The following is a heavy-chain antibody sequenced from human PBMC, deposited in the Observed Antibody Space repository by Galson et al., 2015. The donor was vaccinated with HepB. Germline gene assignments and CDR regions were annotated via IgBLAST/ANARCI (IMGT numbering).Heavy chain of an antibody. Sequence: SLRLSCAASGLTFSSYGTHWVRQAPSKGLEWVAVIWYDGSNKYYADSVKGRFSIFRDNSKNTLYLQMNSLRAEDTAVYYCARERINIADEGSALDIWGQGTMVTVSS. CDR2: IWYDGSNK. CDR3: ARERINIADEGSALDI. V-gene: IGHV3-33*01. J-gene: IGHJ3*02. D-gene: IGHD6-13*01. CDR1: GLTFSSYG.